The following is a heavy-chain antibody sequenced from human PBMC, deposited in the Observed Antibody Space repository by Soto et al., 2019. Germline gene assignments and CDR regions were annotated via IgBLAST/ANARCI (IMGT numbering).Heavy chain of an antibody. CDR2: ISGSGGST. D-gene: IGHD2-15*01. V-gene: IGHV3-23*01. CDR1: GFTFSSYA. J-gene: IGHJ5*02. CDR3: AKDDGVVVVYSWFDP. Sequence: GGSLRLSCAASGFTFSSYAMSWVRQAPGKGLEWVSAISGSGGSTYYADSVKGRFTISRDNSKNTRYLQMNSPRAEDTAVYYCAKDDGVVVVYSWFDPRGQGTLVTVSA.